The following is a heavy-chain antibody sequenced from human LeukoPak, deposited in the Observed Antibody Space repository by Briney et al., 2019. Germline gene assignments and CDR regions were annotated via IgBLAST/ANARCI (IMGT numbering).Heavy chain of an antibody. CDR3: AKDSRFLNSGWYGPLGY. CDR1: GLTFSASD. V-gene: IGHV3-73*01. Sequence: GGSLRLSCVVSGLTFSASDMHWVRQASGKGLEWVGRVQTKPNSYATAYAASLKGRFTISRDDSINTAYLQMNSLRAEDTAVYYCAKDSRFLNSGWYGPLGYWGQGTLVTVSS. CDR2: VQTKPNSYAT. J-gene: IGHJ4*02. D-gene: IGHD6-19*01.